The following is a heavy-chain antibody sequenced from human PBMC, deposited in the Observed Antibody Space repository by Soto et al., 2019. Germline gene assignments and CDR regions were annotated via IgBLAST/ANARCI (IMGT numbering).Heavy chain of an antibody. CDR3: ARDRRTNWNDFGDYFDY. CDR2: ISAYNGNT. Sequence: QVQLVQPGAEVKKPGASVKVSCKASGYTFTSYGISWVRQAPGQGLEWMGWISAYNGNTNYAQKLQGRVTMTTDTSTSTAYMELRSLRSDDTAVYYCARDRRTNWNDFGDYFDYWGQGTLVTVSS. CDR1: GYTFTSYG. V-gene: IGHV1-18*01. D-gene: IGHD1-20*01. J-gene: IGHJ4*02.